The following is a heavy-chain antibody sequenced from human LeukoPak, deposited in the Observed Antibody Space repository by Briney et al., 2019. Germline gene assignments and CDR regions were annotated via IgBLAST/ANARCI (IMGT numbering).Heavy chain of an antibody. Sequence: PGGSLRLSCAASGFTCSSYSMNWVRQAPGKGLEWVSSISSSSSYIYYADSVKGRCTISRDNAKNSLYLQMNSLRAEDTAVYYCARGALGDASGIWGQGTMVTVSS. D-gene: IGHD7-27*01. CDR3: ARGALGDASGI. CDR2: ISSSSSYI. J-gene: IGHJ3*02. V-gene: IGHV3-21*01. CDR1: GFTCSSYS.